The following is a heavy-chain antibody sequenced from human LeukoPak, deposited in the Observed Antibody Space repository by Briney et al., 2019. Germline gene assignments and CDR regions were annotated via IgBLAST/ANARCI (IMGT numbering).Heavy chain of an antibody. CDR1: GSSISSGGYY. Sequence: SQTLSLTCTVSGSSISSGGYYWSWIRQHPGKGLEWIGYIYYSGSTYYNPSLKSRVTISVDTSKNQFSLKLSSVTAADTAVYYCARGVSYDSSGYYLWGQGTLVTVSS. D-gene: IGHD3-22*01. CDR3: ARGVSYDSSGYYL. CDR2: IYYSGST. V-gene: IGHV4-31*03. J-gene: IGHJ4*02.